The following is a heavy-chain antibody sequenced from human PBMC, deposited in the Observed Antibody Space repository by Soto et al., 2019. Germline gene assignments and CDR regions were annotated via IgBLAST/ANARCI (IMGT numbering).Heavy chain of an antibody. Sequence: GGSLRLSCAASGFTFSSYAMSWVRQAPGKGLEWVSAISGSGGSTYYADSVKGRFTISSDNSKNTLYLQMNSLRAEDTAVYYCVRISSCSGGSCYSGWYFDLWGRGTLVTVSS. CDR2: ISGSGGST. J-gene: IGHJ2*01. CDR3: VRISSCSGGSCYSGWYFDL. D-gene: IGHD2-15*01. V-gene: IGHV3-23*01. CDR1: GFTFSSYA.